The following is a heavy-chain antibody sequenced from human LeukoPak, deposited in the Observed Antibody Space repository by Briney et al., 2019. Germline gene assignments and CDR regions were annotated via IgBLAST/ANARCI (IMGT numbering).Heavy chain of an antibody. J-gene: IGHJ6*02. Sequence: ASVKVSCKASGYTFTSYDINWVRQATGQGLEWMGWMNPNSGNTGYAQKFQGRVTMTRNTSISTAYMELSSLRSEDTAVYYCARWGSSWYNYYYYGMDVWGQGTTVIVSS. CDR2: MNPNSGNT. D-gene: IGHD6-13*01. CDR1: GYTFTSYD. V-gene: IGHV1-8*01. CDR3: ARWGSSWYNYYYYGMDV.